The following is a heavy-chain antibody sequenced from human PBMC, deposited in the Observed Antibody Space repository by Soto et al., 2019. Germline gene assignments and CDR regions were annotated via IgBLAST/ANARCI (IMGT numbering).Heavy chain of an antibody. Sequence: QVQLVQSGAEVKKPGASVKVSCKASGYTFTSYGISWVRQAPGQGLEWMGWISAYNGNTNYAQKLQGRVTMTTNTSTSTAYMELRSLRSDDTAVYYCARDLRISSGWHLTGVFDYWGQGTLVTVSS. CDR3: ARDLRISSGWHLTGVFDY. CDR1: GYTFTSYG. J-gene: IGHJ4*02. D-gene: IGHD6-19*01. V-gene: IGHV1-18*01. CDR2: ISAYNGNT.